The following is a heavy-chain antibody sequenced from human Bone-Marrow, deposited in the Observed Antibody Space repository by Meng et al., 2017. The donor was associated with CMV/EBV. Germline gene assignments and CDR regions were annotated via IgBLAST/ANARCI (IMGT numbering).Heavy chain of an antibody. CDR1: GFTFTSSA. D-gene: IGHD3-3*01. CDR3: ARDGVLRFLEWDNWFDP. J-gene: IGHJ5*02. Sequence: ASVKVSCKASGFTFTSSAVHWVRQAPGQGLEWMGWINPNSGGTNYAQKFQGRVTMTRDTSISTAYMELSRLRSDDTAVYYCARDGVLRFLEWDNWFDPWGQGTLVTVSS. CDR2: INPNSGGT. V-gene: IGHV1-2*02.